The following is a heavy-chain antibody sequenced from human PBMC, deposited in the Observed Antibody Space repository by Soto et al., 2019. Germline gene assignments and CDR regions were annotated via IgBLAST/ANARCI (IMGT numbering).Heavy chain of an antibody. J-gene: IGHJ5*02. D-gene: IGHD2-8*01. CDR3: ARDEYNNGRNWLNP. V-gene: IGHV1-18*01. Sequence: QVELVQSGPEVKKPGASVKVSCKASGYSFSNSGFSWMRQAPGQGLEWMGGISTYNGNTNYAQKFQGRLSMTRDTSTTTAFMELTTLRSDDTAVYYCARDEYNNGRNWLNPWGQGTLVTVTS. CDR1: GYSFSNSG. CDR2: ISTYNGNT.